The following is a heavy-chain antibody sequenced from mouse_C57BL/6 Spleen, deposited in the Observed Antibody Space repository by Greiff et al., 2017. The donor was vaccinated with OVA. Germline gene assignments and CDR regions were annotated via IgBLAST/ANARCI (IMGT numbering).Heavy chain of an antibody. CDR3: TTEVLDSYSYYAMDY. CDR2: IDPGNGDT. V-gene: IGHV14-4*01. CDR1: GFNIKDDY. Sequence: EVQLQQSGAELVRPGASVKLSCTASGFNIKDDYMHWVKQRPEQGLEWLGWIDPGNGDTEDVSKFQGKATLTAVSSSNTAYLQLSSLTSEDTAVYYCTTEVLDSYSYYAMDYWGQGTSVTVSS. J-gene: IGHJ4*01. D-gene: IGHD2-12*01.